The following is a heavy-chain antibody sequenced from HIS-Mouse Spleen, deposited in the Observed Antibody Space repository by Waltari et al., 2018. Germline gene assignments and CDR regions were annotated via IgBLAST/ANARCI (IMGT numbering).Heavy chain of an antibody. J-gene: IGHJ4*02. CDR1: GFPFRSYA. CDR2: ISYDGSNK. D-gene: IGHD5-18*01. V-gene: IGHV3-30-3*01. CDR3: ARGFVDTAMVDY. Sequence: QVQLVESGGGVVQPGRSLRLSCAASGFPFRSYAMHWVRQAPGKGLEWVAVISYDGSNKYYADSVKGRFTISRDNSKNTLYLQMNSLRAEDTAVYYCARGFVDTAMVDYWGQGTLVTVSS.